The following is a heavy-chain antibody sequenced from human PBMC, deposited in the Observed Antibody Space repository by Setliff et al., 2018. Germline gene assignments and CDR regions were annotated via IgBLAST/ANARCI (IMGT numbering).Heavy chain of an antibody. CDR1: GFTFSSYW. Sequence: GGSLRLSCAASGFTFSSYWMSWVRQAPGKGLEWVALIWNDGSSKFYGDSVKGRFTISRDNSKNTLFLQMNSLRAEDTAVYYCAKDSRYCSGGSCSEPDAFDIWGQGTMVTVSS. J-gene: IGHJ3*02. CDR2: IWNDGSSK. CDR3: AKDSRYCSGGSCSEPDAFDI. D-gene: IGHD2-15*01. V-gene: IGHV3-33*06.